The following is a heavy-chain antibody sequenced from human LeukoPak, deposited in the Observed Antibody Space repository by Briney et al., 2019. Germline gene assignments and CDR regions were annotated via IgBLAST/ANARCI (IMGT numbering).Heavy chain of an antibody. V-gene: IGHV3-48*01. CDR3: ARETYFDWLFKEGEY. J-gene: IGHJ4*02. CDR1: VLTFNSYS. D-gene: IGHD3-9*01. CDR2: ISSSSSTI. Sequence: GVSLRLLCAACVLTFNSYSMNWGRHSPGKWLACVSYISSSSSTIYYAEYVKGRFTIYSDNAKNSLYLQMNSLRAEDTAVYYCARETYFDWLFKEGEYCGQGSLVTVSS.